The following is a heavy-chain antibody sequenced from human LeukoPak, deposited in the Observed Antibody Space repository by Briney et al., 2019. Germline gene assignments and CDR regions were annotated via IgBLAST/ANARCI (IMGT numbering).Heavy chain of an antibody. D-gene: IGHD3-9*01. V-gene: IGHV3-7*01. CDR2: IKQDGSEK. CDR3: ARGILTGYYNPPYFDY. J-gene: IGHJ4*02. CDR1: GFTFSSYW. Sequence: PGGSLRLSCAASGFTFSSYWMSWVRQAPGKGLEWVANIKQDGSEKYYVDSVKGRFTISRDNAKNSLYLQMNSLRAEDTAVYYCARGILTGYYNPPYFDYWGQGTLVTVS.